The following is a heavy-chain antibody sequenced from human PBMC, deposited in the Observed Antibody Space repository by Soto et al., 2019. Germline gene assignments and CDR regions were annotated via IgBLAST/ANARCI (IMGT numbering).Heavy chain of an antibody. CDR1: GFSLTDARTG. CDR3: ARMVFDSSGYYPKGNWFDP. Sequence: SGPTLVNPTESLTLTCTVSGFSLTDARTGVSWIRQPPGKALEWLAHISSKDEKTYSTSLKERLSISRDTSKSQVVLTMTDMDPVDTATYYCARMVFDSSGYYPKGNWFDPWGQGTLVTVSS. V-gene: IGHV2-26*01. D-gene: IGHD3-22*01. J-gene: IGHJ5*02. CDR2: ISSKDEK.